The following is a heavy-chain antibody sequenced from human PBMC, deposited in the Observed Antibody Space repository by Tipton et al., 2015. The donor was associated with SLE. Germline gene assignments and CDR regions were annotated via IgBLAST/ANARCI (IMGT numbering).Heavy chain of an antibody. CDR3: ATGYFDY. J-gene: IGHJ4*02. CDR2: IYYSGST. Sequence: LRLSCTASNGPITSGGYYWTWVRQPPGKGLEWIGNIYYSGSTYYDPSLKSRVTISLDTSKNQFSLELSSVTAADTAVYYCATGYFDYWGQGTLVTVSS. CDR1: NGPITSGGYY. V-gene: IGHV4-39*07.